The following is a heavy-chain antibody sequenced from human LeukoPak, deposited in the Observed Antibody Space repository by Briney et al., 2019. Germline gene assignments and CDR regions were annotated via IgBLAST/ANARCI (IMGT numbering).Heavy chain of an antibody. V-gene: IGHV3-30*02. CDR2: IRFDGSNK. CDR1: GFTFSNYG. D-gene: IGHD1-26*01. CDR3: AKDGDQWELNYYYYMDV. Sequence: PGGSLRLSCAASGFTFSNYGMFWVRQAPGKGLDWVAFIRFDGSNKYYADSVKGRFTISRDNSKNTLYLQMNSLRAEDTAVYYCAKDGDQWELNYYYYMDVWGKGTTVTISS. J-gene: IGHJ6*03.